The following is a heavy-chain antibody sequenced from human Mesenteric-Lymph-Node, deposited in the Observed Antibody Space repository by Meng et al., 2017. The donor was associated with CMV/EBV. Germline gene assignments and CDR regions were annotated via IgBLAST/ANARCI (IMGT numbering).Heavy chain of an antibody. D-gene: IGHD4-17*01. Sequence: LTCTVSAGSISSGAYYWSWIRQHPGKDLEWIGYIYYSGSTYYNPSLKSRVTISVDTSKNQFSLKLSSVTAADTAVYYCARDHGDYFDYWGQGTLVTVSS. J-gene: IGHJ4*02. CDR3: ARDHGDYFDY. V-gene: IGHV4-31*03. CDR1: AGSISSGAYY. CDR2: IYYSGST.